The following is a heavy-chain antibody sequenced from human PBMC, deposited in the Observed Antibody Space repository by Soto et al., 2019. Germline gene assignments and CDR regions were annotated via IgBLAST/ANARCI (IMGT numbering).Heavy chain of an antibody. Sequence: GGSLRLSCAASGFTFNSYGMNWVRHAPGKGLEWVAVISYDGSIKYYADSVKGRFTISRDRSTNTLYLQMNSLRPEDTAVYYCASLDSSLAYYYGMDVWGQGTTVTVSS. CDR1: GFTFNSYG. V-gene: IGHV3-30*03. J-gene: IGHJ6*02. CDR3: ASLDSSLAYYYGMDV. D-gene: IGHD3-22*01. CDR2: ISYDGSIK.